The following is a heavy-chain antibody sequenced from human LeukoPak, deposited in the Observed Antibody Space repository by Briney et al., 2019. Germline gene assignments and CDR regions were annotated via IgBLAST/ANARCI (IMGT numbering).Heavy chain of an antibody. Sequence: PSQTLSLTCTVSGGSISSGSYYWSWIRQPPGKGLEWIGRLYTSGSTNYNPSLKSRVTISVDTSKNQFSLKLSCVPAADTAVYCCARGVYSGSYYYFDYWGQGTLVTVSS. V-gene: IGHV4-61*02. D-gene: IGHD1-26*01. CDR3: ARGVYSGSYYYFDY. J-gene: IGHJ4*02. CDR2: LYTSGST. CDR1: GGSISSGSYY.